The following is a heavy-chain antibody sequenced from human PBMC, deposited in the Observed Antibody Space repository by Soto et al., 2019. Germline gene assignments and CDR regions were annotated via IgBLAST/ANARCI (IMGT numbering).Heavy chain of an antibody. CDR3: ARTITIFGVVIPPGFDY. J-gene: IGHJ4*02. CDR1: GYTFTSYA. CDR2: INAGNGNT. D-gene: IGHD3-3*01. Sequence: QVQLVQSGAEVKKPGASVKVSCKASGYTFTSYAMHWVRQAPGQRLEWMGWINAGNGNTKYSQKFQGRVTITRDTSASTAYMELSSPRSEDTAVYYCARTITIFGVVIPPGFDYWGQGTLVTVSS. V-gene: IGHV1-3*01.